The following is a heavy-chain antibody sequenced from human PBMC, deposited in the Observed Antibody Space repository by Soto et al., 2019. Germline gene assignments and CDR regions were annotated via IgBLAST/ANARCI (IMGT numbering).Heavy chain of an antibody. CDR2: VFHTGTT. D-gene: IGHD6-19*01. V-gene: IGHV4-4*02. J-gene: IGHJ4*02. Sequence: QVQLQESGPGLVKPSGTLSLTCAVSGDSVSSPYYWCWVRQPPGKGLEWFGEVFHTGTTSYNPSLRSRVTISMDKAINQFSLDLSSVTAADTAVYYCARSAGWYAVHSWGPGTLVIVSS. CDR1: GDSVSSPYY. CDR3: ARSAGWYAVHS.